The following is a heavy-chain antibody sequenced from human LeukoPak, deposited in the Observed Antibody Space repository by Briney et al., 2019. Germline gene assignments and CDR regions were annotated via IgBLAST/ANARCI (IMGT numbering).Heavy chain of an antibody. CDR3: ARVVGSSGYFSLYYFDY. V-gene: IGHV3-74*01. D-gene: IGHD3-22*01. CDR1: GFTFSTYW. Sequence: GGSLRLSCAASGFTFSTYWMHWVRRAPGKGLVWVSRINSDGSSTSYADSVKGRFTISRDNAKNTLYLQMNSLRVEDTAVYYCARVVGSSGYFSLYYFDYWGQGTLVTVSS. CDR2: INSDGSST. J-gene: IGHJ4*02.